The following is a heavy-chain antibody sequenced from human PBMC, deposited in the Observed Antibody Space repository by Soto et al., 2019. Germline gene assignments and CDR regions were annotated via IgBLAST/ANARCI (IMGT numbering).Heavy chain of an antibody. V-gene: IGHV1-8*01. CDR3: SRERSAAGTGWFDP. CDR2: MNPNSGNP. CDR1: GYTFTSYD. J-gene: IGHJ5*02. D-gene: IGHD6-13*01. Sequence: QVQLVQSGAEVKKPGASVKVSCKASGYTFTSYDINWVRQATGQGLEWMGWMNPNSGNPGYAQKFQGRVTMTRNTYISTDYMELSSLRSEDTAVYYCSRERSAAGTGWFDPWGQGTLVTVSS.